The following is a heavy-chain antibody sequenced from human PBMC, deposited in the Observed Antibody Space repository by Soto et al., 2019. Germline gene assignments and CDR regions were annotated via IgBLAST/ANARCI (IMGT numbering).Heavy chain of an antibody. CDR1: GGSFSGYY. J-gene: IGHJ5*02. D-gene: IGHD1-26*01. CDR2: INHSGST. CDR3: AIVSGTLGSSGMIDP. V-gene: IGHV4-34*01. Sequence: SETLSLTCAVYGGSFSGYYWSWIRQPPGKGLEWIGEINHSGSTNYNPSLKSRVTISVDTSKNQFSLKLSAVTAADTAVYYCAIVSGTLGSSGMIDPLCQVALVTISS.